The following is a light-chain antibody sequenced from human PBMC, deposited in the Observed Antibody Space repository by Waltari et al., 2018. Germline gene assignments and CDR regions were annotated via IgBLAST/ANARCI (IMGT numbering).Light chain of an antibody. Sequence: EIEKTQSPATLSVSPGERVTLPCRASQSVGNNLAWYQQRPGQAPRLLIYGASTRATDISDRFSGSGSGTDFTLTISALQSEDLAVYYCHQYNHWPTFTFGQGTKLQIE. CDR1: QSVGNN. V-gene: IGKV3-15*01. CDR2: GAS. CDR3: HQYNHWPTFT. J-gene: IGKJ2*01.